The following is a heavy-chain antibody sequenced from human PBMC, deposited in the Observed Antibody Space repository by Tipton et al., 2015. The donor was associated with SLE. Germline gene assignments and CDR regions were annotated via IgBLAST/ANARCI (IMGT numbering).Heavy chain of an antibody. J-gene: IGHJ5*02. CDR1: GGSFSGYY. Sequence: TLSLTCAVYGGSFSGYYWSWIRQPPGKGLEWIGEINHSGSTNYNPSLKSRVTISVDTSKNQFSLKLSSVTAADTAVYYCARGGVSSSSEWFDPWGRGTLVTVSS. V-gene: IGHV4-34*01. CDR3: ARGGVSSSSEWFDP. CDR2: INHSGST. D-gene: IGHD6-6*01.